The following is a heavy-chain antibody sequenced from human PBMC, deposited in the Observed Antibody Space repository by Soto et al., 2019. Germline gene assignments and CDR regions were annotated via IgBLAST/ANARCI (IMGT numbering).Heavy chain of an antibody. CDR3: ANQESYYGSGSYYNPLDAFDI. D-gene: IGHD3-10*01. J-gene: IGHJ3*02. Sequence: GGSLRLSCAASGFTFSSYAMSWVRQAAGKGLEWVSAISGSGGSTDDADSVKGRFTISRDNSKNTLYLQMNSLRAEDTAVYYCANQESYYGSGSYYNPLDAFDIWGQGTMVTVSS. V-gene: IGHV3-23*01. CDR2: ISGSGGST. CDR1: GFTFSSYA.